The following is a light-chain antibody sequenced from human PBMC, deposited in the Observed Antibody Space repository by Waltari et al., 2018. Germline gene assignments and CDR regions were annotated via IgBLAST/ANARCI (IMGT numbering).Light chain of an antibody. Sequence: QSALTQPRSVSGSPGQSVTISCTATSSDVGGYNYASWYQHHPGKAPKLLIFDVIKRPSGVPDRFSGSKSGNTASLTISGLQAEDEADYYCCSYAGSYTVVFGGGTRLTVL. V-gene: IGLV2-11*01. CDR1: SSDVGGYNY. CDR3: CSYAGSYTVV. CDR2: DVI. J-gene: IGLJ2*01.